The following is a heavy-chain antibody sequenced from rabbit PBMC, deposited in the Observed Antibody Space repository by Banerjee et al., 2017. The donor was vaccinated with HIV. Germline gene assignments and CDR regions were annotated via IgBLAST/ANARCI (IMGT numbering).Heavy chain of an antibody. CDR3: ARGLVAGVLNL. Sequence: QQQLEESGGGLVKPGGTLTLTCKASGFTISSSYYMCWVRQAPGKGLEWIGCINTGSGSTWYASWVNGRFTISRSTSLNTVDLKMTSLTAADTATYFCARGLVAGVLNLWGQGTLVTVS. D-gene: IGHD4-1*01. CDR1: GFTISSSYY. CDR2: INTGSGST. V-gene: IGHV1S43*01. J-gene: IGHJ4*01.